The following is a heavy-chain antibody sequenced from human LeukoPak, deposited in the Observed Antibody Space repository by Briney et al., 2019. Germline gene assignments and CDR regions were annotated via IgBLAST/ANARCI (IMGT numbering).Heavy chain of an antibody. Sequence: PSETLSLTCTVSGYSISSGYYWGWIRQPPGKGLEWIGSIYHSGSTYYNPSLKSRVTISVDTSKNQFSLKLSSVTAVDTAVYYCARDSSSGWVDYWGQGTLVTVSS. CDR2: IYHSGST. CDR1: GYSISSGYY. V-gene: IGHV4-38-2*02. CDR3: ARDSSSGWVDY. J-gene: IGHJ4*02. D-gene: IGHD6-19*01.